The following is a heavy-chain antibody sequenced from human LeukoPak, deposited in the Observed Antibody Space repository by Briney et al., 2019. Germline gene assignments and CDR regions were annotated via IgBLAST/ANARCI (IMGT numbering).Heavy chain of an antibody. CDR3: AKLGIPKYYYGMDV. V-gene: IGHV3-23*01. J-gene: IGHJ6*02. Sequence: GGSLRLSCAASGFTFSSSAMSWVRQVPGKGLEWVSAISGSGGSTYYADSVKGRFTISRDNSKNTLYLQMNSLRAEDTAVYYCAKLGIPKYYYGMDVWGQGTTVTVSS. D-gene: IGHD7-27*01. CDR1: GFTFSSSA. CDR2: ISGSGGST.